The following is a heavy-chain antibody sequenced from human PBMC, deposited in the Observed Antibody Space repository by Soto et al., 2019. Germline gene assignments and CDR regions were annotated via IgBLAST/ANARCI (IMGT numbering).Heavy chain of an antibody. D-gene: IGHD3-3*01. CDR1: AYSLTSGW. CDR3: ARLPYYDFWSGYYGSYYYYGMDV. Sequence: ESLTISCTGSAYSLTSGWIGSGCQRAGTRLERVGIIYPGDSDTRYSPSFQGQVTISADKSISTAYLQWSSLKASDTAMYYCARLPYYDFWSGYYGSYYYYGMDVWGQGTTVTVSS. CDR2: IYPGDSDT. J-gene: IGHJ6*02. V-gene: IGHV5-51*01.